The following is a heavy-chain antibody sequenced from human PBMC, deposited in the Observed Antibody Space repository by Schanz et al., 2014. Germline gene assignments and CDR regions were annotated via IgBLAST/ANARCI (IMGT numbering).Heavy chain of an antibody. D-gene: IGHD3-22*01. V-gene: IGHV3-21*04. Sequence: AQLMESGGGVVQPGTSLILSCSVSGFSFNTYGIHWFRQPAGKGLEWVSSISSSSSYIYYADSVKGRFTISRDNSKNTLYLQMNSLRAEDTAVYYCAKDPSHGDYDYYFDYWGQGTLVTVSS. J-gene: IGHJ4*02. CDR3: AKDPSHGDYDYYFDY. CDR1: GFSFNTYG. CDR2: ISSSSSYI.